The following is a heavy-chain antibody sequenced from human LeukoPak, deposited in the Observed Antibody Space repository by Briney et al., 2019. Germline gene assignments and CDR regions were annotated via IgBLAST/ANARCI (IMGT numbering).Heavy chain of an antibody. CDR1: GFTFSNYE. CDR3: ARGYDY. V-gene: IGHV3-48*03. J-gene: IGHJ4*02. Sequence: GGSLRLSCAASGFTFSNYEMNWVRQAPGKGLEWVSHISRSGNTIYYAHSVKGRFTISRDTAENSLYLQMNSLRPEDTAVYYCARGYDYWGQGTLVTVSS. CDR2: ISRSGNTI.